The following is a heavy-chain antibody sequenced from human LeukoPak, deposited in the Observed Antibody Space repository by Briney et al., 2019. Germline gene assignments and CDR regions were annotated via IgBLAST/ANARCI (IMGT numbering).Heavy chain of an antibody. J-gene: IGHJ5*02. D-gene: IGHD3-22*01. Sequence: SQTLSLTCTVSGGSISSGGYYWSWIRQHPGKGLEWIGYIYYSGSTYYNPSLKSRVTISVDTSKNQFSLKLSSVTAADTAVYYCARAGNSYYYDSSVPWGQGTLVTVSS. CDR2: IYYSGST. V-gene: IGHV4-31*03. CDR3: ARAGNSYYYDSSVP. CDR1: GGSISSGGYY.